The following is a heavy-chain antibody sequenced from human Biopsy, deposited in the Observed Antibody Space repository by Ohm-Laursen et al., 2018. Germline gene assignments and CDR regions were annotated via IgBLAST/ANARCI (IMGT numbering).Heavy chain of an antibody. CDR1: GVSINGGRYY. CDR2: IFYSANT. D-gene: IGHD5-12*01. V-gene: IGHV4-31*03. CDR3: ARLGSGDYFPTFFDF. J-gene: IGHJ4*02. Sequence: TLSFTCTVSGVSINGGRYYWNWIRNHPGKGLEWIGNIFYSANTYYNPSLKSRVTISVDTSKNQFSLKLSSVTAADTAVYYCARLGSGDYFPTFFDFWGQGALVTVSS.